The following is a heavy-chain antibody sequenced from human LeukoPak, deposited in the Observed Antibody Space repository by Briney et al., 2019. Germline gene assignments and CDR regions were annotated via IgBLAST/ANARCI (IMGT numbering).Heavy chain of an antibody. Sequence: SVKVSCKASGGTFSSYAISWVRQAPGQGLEWMGKIIPISGTTNYAQKFQGRVTFTADESTSTAYMELSSLRSEDTALYYCARKLRLGGNWFDPWGQGTLDTVSS. CDR1: GGTFSSYA. J-gene: IGHJ5*02. CDR2: IIPISGTT. CDR3: ARKLRLGGNWFDP. D-gene: IGHD1-26*01. V-gene: IGHV1-69*15.